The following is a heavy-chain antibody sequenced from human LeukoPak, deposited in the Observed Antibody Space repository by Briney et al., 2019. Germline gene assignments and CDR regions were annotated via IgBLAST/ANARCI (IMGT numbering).Heavy chain of an antibody. CDR3: ARDQYDSVWGSYRPYFDF. Sequence: ASVKVSCKASGYTFSSYGISWVRQAPGQGLEWMGSISPYTGDTKYAERLQDRVIMTTDTSTRTAYMELRSLTSDDAAVFYCARDQYDSVWGSYRPYFDFWGQGTLVTVSS. CDR1: GYTFSSYG. CDR2: ISPYTGDT. V-gene: IGHV1-18*04. J-gene: IGHJ4*02. D-gene: IGHD3-16*02.